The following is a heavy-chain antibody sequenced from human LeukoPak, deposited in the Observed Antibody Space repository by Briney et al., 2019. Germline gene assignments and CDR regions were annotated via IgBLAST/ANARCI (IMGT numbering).Heavy chain of an antibody. D-gene: IGHD1-26*01. Sequence: SETLSLTCTISGDSIIDSNYYWGWIRQPPGKGLKWIGTIYSGGSTHYTPSLKSRVTISVDTSNNQFSLKLSSVTAADTALYYCARQRELLENFDYWGQGILVTVSS. J-gene: IGHJ4*02. CDR3: ARQRELLENFDY. V-gene: IGHV4-39*01. CDR2: IYSGGST. CDR1: GDSIIDSNYY.